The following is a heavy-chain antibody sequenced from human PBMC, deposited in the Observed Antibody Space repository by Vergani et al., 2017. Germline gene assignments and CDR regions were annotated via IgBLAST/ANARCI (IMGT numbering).Heavy chain of an antibody. CDR3: ARDVGHIAARPNVVDY. D-gene: IGHD6-6*01. CDR1: GGSISSSSYY. Sequence: QLQLPESGPGLVKPSETLSLTCTVSGGSISSSSYYWGWIRQPPGKGLEWIGSIYYSGSTYYNPSLKSRVTISVDTSKNQFSLKLSSVTAADTAVYYCARDVGHIAARPNVVDYWGQGTLVTVSS. CDR2: IYYSGST. V-gene: IGHV4-39*07. J-gene: IGHJ4*02.